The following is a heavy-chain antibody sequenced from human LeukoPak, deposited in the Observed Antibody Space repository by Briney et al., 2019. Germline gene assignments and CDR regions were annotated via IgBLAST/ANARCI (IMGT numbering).Heavy chain of an antibody. CDR1: GFTFSSYG. CDR3: AKQGGSGWNYYYGMDV. J-gene: IGHJ6*04. Sequence: ARTLSLSCAASGFTFSSYGMHWVRQAPGKELKWVAGISYDGSNKYYADSVKGRFTISRDNSKNTVYLQMNSLRAEATAVYYCAKQGGSGWNYYYGMDVWGKGTTVTVSS. V-gene: IGHV3-30*18. D-gene: IGHD6-19*01. CDR2: ISYDGSNK.